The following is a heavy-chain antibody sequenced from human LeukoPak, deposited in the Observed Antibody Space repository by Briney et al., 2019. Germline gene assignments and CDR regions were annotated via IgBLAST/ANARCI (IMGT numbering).Heavy chain of an antibody. V-gene: IGHV4-38-2*02. J-gene: IGHJ4*02. Sequence: SETLSLTCTVSGYSISSGYYWGWIRQPPGKGLEWIGSIYHSGSTYYNPFLKSRVTISIDTSENQFSLKMSSVTAADTAVYYCARVPDIVLMVSPGVPVWGQGTLVTVSS. D-gene: IGHD2-8*01. CDR2: IYHSGST. CDR1: GYSISSGYY. CDR3: ARVPDIVLMVSPGVPV.